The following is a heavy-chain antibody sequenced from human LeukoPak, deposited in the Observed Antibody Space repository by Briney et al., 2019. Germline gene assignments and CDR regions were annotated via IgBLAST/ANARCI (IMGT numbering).Heavy chain of an antibody. D-gene: IGHD3-9*01. V-gene: IGHV3-30-3*01. CDR1: GFTFSSYA. Sequence: GGSLRLSCAASGFTFSSYAMHWVRQAPGKGLEWVAVISYDGSNKYYADSVKGRFTISSDNSKNTLYLQMNSLRAEDTAVYYCARNDILTGYPDAFDIWGQGTMVTVSS. J-gene: IGHJ3*02. CDR3: ARNDILTGYPDAFDI. CDR2: ISYDGSNK.